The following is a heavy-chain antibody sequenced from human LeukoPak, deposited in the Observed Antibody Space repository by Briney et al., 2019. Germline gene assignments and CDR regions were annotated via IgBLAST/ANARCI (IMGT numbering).Heavy chain of an antibody. CDR2: LSGGAGTR. J-gene: IGHJ4*02. Sequence: GGALRLSCAASGFTLSSHEMNWVRQAPGKGLEWVSYLSGGAGTRYYADSVKGRFTISRDNAKNSLFLQMNSLRAEDTAVYYCARDRRRYFDSSGFDYWGQGTLVTVSS. CDR1: GFTLSSHE. CDR3: ARDRRRYFDSSGFDY. D-gene: IGHD3-22*01. V-gene: IGHV3-48*03.